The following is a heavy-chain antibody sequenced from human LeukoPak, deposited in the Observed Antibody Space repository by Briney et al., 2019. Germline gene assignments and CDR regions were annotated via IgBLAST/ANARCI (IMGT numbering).Heavy chain of an antibody. Sequence: SETLSLTCTVSGGSISSYYWSWIRQPPGKGLEWIGYIYYSGSTNYNPSLKSRVTISVDTSKNQFSLKLSSVTAADTAVYYCARALPFTYYYDSSGYLGWFDPWGQGTLVTVSS. V-gene: IGHV4-59*01. CDR1: GGSISSYY. CDR2: IYYSGST. CDR3: ARALPFTYYYDSSGYLGWFDP. J-gene: IGHJ5*02. D-gene: IGHD3-22*01.